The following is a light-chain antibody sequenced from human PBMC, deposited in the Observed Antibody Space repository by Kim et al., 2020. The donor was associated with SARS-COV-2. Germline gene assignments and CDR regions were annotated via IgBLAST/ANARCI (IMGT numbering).Light chain of an antibody. CDR2: GKN. J-gene: IGLJ2*01. V-gene: IGLV3-19*01. CDR3: NSRDSTDNVV. Sequence: SSELTQDPAVSVALGQTVRITCQGDSLRSYYATWYQQKPGQAPILVIYGKNNRPSGIPDRFSGSSSGNTASLTITGTQAGDDADYYCNSRDSTDNVVFGG. CDR1: SLRSYY.